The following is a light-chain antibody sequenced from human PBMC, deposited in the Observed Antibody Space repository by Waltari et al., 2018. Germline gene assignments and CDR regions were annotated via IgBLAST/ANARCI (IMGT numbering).Light chain of an antibody. CDR2: DVR. Sequence: QSALTQPRSVSGSPGQSVTISCTGTSSAVGTYNYVSWYQQHPGKAPTLMIYDVRRRPSGVPDRFSGSRSGNTASLTISGLQADDEADYYCCSYAGTYTYVFGTGTKVTVL. V-gene: IGLV2-11*01. CDR1: SSAVGTYNY. J-gene: IGLJ1*01. CDR3: CSYAGTYTYV.